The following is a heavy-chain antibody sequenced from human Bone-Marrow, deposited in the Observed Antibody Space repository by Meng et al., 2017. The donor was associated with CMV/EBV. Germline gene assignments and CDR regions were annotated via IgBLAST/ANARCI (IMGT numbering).Heavy chain of an antibody. CDR3: ARGTDGGNSVYYYYGMDV. Sequence: SVKVSCKASGGTFSSYTISWVRQAPGQGLELMGRIIPILGIANYAQKFQGRVTITADKSTSTAYMELSSLRSEDTAVYYCARGTDGGNSVYYYYGMDVWGQGTTVTVSS. CDR1: GGTFSSYT. J-gene: IGHJ6*02. V-gene: IGHV1-69*02. CDR2: IIPILGIA. D-gene: IGHD4-23*01.